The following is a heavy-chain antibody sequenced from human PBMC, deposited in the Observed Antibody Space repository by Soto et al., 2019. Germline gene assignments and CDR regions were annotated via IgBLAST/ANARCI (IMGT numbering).Heavy chain of an antibody. V-gene: IGHV4-59*01. CDR2: IYYSGST. CDR3: ARSGSGWEDYYYYYGMDV. CDR1: GGSISSYY. J-gene: IGHJ6*02. D-gene: IGHD6-19*01. Sequence: PSETLFLICTVSGGSISSYYWGWVREPPGKGLEWIGYIYYSGSTNYNPSLKSRVTISVDTSKNQFSPKLSSVTAADTAVYYCARSGSGWEDYYYYYGMDVWGQGTTVTVSS.